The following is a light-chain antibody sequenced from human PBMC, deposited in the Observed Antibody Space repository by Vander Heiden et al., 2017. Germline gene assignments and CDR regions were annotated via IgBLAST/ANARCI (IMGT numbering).Light chain of an antibody. CDR1: QSVSSSY. CDR3: QQYGSSPPYT. V-gene: IGKV3-20*01. CDR2: GAS. J-gene: IGKJ2*01. Sequence: EIVLTQSPGTLSLSQGDRATLSCSASQSVSSSYLAWYQQKPGQAPRLLIYGASSRATGIPDRFSGSGSGTDFTLTISRLEPEDFAVYYCQQYGSSPPYTFGQGTKLEIK.